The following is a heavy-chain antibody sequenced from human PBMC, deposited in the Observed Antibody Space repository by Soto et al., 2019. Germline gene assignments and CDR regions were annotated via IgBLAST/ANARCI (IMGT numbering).Heavy chain of an antibody. J-gene: IGHJ4*02. Sequence: QVLLQESGPGLVKPSQTLSLTCTVSVGSISSGGYYWSWIRQHPGKGLEWIGYIYYSGSTYYNPSLKSRVTISVNTSKNQFSLKLSSVTAADTAVYYCARDQGSIAAAGTYDYWGQGTLVTVSS. CDR3: ARDQGSIAAAGTYDY. D-gene: IGHD6-13*01. V-gene: IGHV4-31*03. CDR1: VGSISSGGYY. CDR2: IYYSGST.